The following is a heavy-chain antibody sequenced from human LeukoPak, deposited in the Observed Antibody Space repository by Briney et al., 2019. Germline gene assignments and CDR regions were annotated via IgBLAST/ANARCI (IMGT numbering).Heavy chain of an antibody. CDR2: ISWNSGSI. J-gene: IGHJ4*02. V-gene: IGHV3-9*01. D-gene: IGHD2-15*01. CDR1: GFTFDDYA. Sequence: SGGSLRLSCAASGFTFDDYAMHWVRQAPGKGLEWVSGISWNSGSIGYADSVKGRFTISRDNAKNSLYLQMNSLRAEDTALYYCAKDMGSSGGRRCFDYWGQGTLVTVSS. CDR3: AKDMGSSGGRRCFDY.